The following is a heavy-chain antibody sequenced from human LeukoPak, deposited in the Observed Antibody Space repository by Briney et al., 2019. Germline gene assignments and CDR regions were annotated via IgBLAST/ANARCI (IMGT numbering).Heavy chain of an antibody. CDR2: VSGSGSST. D-gene: IGHD5-24*01. J-gene: IGHJ4*02. CDR3: ARSRDGYNYWAADFDY. Sequence: PGGSLRLSCAASGFTFSSCAMSWVRQAPGKGLQWVSGVSGSGSSTYYADSVKGRFTISRDNSKNTLYLQMNSLRAEDTAVYHCARSRDGYNYWAADFDYWGQGTLVTVSS. V-gene: IGHV3-23*01. CDR1: GFTFSSCA.